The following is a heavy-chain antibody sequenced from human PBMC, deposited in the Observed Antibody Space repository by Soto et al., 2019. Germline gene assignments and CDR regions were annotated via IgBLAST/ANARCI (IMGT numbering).Heavy chain of an antibody. Sequence: HLQLQESGPGLVKPSESLSLTCTVTGGSISRNGYFWGWIRQPPGKGLEWIGSIFYTGNTYYNSSFQSRLVVSVDTSNSRSSLRLGSVTAADTAVYYCVGLTSTRPILAFWGQGTLVSVSS. V-gene: IGHV4-39*01. CDR3: VGLTSTRPILAF. D-gene: IGHD2-21*02. J-gene: IGHJ4*02. CDR2: IFYTGNT. CDR1: GGSISRNGYF.